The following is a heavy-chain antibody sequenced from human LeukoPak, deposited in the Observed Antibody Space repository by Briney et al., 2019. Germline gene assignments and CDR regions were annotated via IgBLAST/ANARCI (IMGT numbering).Heavy chain of an antibody. CDR1: GGSISSYY. CDR2: IYYSGST. J-gene: IGHJ3*02. V-gene: IGHV4-59*01. Sequence: SETLSLTCTVSGGSISSYYWSWIRQPPGKGLEWIEYIYYSGSTNYNPSLKSRVTISVDTSKNQFSLKLSSVTAADTAVYYCARDLRGYSYGSLDAFDIWGQGTMVTVSS. D-gene: IGHD5-18*01. CDR3: ARDLRGYSYGSLDAFDI.